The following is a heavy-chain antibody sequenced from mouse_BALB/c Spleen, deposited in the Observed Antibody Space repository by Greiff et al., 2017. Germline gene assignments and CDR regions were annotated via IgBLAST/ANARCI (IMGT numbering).Heavy chain of an antibody. V-gene: IGHV5-6-5*01. CDR3: ARRGYGNYGYYAMDY. D-gene: IGHD2-10*02. Sequence: DVKLVESGGGLVKPGGSLKLSCAASGFTFSSYAMSWVRQTPEKRLEWVASISSGGSTYYPDSVKGRFTISRDNARNILYLQMSSLRSEDTAMYYCARRGYGNYGYYAMDYWGQGTSVTVSS. CDR2: ISSGGST. J-gene: IGHJ4*01. CDR1: GFTFSSYA.